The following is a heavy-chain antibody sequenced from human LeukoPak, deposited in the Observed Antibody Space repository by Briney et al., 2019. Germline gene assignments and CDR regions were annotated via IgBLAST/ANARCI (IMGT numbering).Heavy chain of an antibody. D-gene: IGHD3-10*01. CDR1: GFTFSSYG. V-gene: IGHV3-33*01. Sequence: GGSLRLSCAASGFTFSSYGMHWVRQAPGKGLEWVAVIWYDGSNKYYADSVKGRFTISRDNSKNTLYLQMNSLRAEDTAVYYCARVSYGSGSYPSKYYYYGMDVWGQGTTVTVSS. CDR3: ARVSYGSGSYPSKYYYYGMDV. CDR2: IWYDGSNK. J-gene: IGHJ6*02.